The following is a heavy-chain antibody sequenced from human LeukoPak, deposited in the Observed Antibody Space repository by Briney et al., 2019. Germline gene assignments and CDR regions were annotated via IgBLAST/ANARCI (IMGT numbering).Heavy chain of an antibody. CDR3: ARVYYDNSGWDFDY. J-gene: IGHJ4*02. V-gene: IGHV4-39*07. CDR1: GGSISSSSYY. CDR2: IYYSGST. Sequence: SETLSLTCTVSGGSISSSSYYWGWIRQPPGKGLEWIGSIYYSGSTNYNPSLKSRVTISVDTSKNQFSLRLSSVTAADTAVYYCARVYYDNSGWDFDYWGQGTLVTVSS. D-gene: IGHD3-22*01.